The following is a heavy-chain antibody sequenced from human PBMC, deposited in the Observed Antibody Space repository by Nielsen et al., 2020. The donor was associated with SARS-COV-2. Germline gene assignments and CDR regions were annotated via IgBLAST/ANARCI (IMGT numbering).Heavy chain of an antibody. Sequence: SETLSLTCTVSGGSVSSGSYYWSWIRQPPGKGLEWIGYIYYSGSTNYNPSLKSRVTISVDTSKNQFSLKLSSVTAADTAVYYCARDHSCYDILTGGDYGMDVWGQGTTVTVSS. CDR3: ARDHSCYDILTGGDYGMDV. CDR1: GGSVSSGSYY. J-gene: IGHJ6*02. D-gene: IGHD3-9*01. V-gene: IGHV4-61*01. CDR2: IYYSGST.